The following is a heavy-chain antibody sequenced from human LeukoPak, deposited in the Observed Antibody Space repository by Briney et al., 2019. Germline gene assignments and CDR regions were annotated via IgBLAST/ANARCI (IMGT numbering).Heavy chain of an antibody. Sequence: SETLSLTCTVSGGSISSSSYYWGWIRQPPGKGLEWIGYIYYSGSTNYNPSLKSRVTISVDTSKNQFSLKLSSVTAADTAVYYCARISIAATGTNWFDPWGQGTLVTVSS. CDR1: GGSISSSSYY. D-gene: IGHD6-13*01. J-gene: IGHJ5*02. CDR2: IYYSGST. V-gene: IGHV4-61*05. CDR3: ARISIAATGTNWFDP.